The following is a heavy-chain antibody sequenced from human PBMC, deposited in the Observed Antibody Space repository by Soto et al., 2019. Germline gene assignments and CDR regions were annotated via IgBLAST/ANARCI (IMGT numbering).Heavy chain of an antibody. CDR1: GGTFSTSS. CDR3: ARDVVRPTAGDS. D-gene: IGHD2-15*01. J-gene: IGHJ4*02. CDR2: IIPIFTRT. Sequence: QLQLVQSGTEVKEPGSSVKVSCKASGGTFSTSSFVWVRQGPGQGLEWMGGIIPIFTRTNFAQKFQGRVTFSADESTRTTYMELRSLTSEDTAIYYCARDVVRPTAGDSWGQGTLVTVSS. V-gene: IGHV1-69*01.